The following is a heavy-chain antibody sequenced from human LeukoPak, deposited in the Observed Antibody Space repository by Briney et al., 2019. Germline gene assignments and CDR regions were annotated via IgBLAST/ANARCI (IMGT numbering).Heavy chain of an antibody. Sequence: SETLSLTCAVSGASLSTYCWSWIRQPPGKGLEWIGEINHSGSTNYNPSLKSRVTISVDTSKNQFSLKLSSVTAADTAVYYCARAKVLRYFAWPARGKSQYFDYWGQGTLVTVSS. CDR1: GASLSTYC. J-gene: IGHJ4*02. D-gene: IGHD3-9*01. CDR3: ARAKVLRYFAWPARGKSQYFDY. V-gene: IGHV4-34*01. CDR2: INHSGST.